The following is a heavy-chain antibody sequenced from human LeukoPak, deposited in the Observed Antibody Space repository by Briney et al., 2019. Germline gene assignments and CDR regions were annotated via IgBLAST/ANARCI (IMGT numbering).Heavy chain of an antibody. D-gene: IGHD3-16*01. Sequence: PSETLSLTCTVSGGSISSSSYYWGWIRQSPGKGLEWIGSIYYSGSTYYNPSLKSRVTISVDTSKNQFSLKLSSVTAADTAVYYCARVFYAGNNWFDPWGRGTLVTVSS. CDR2: IYYSGST. J-gene: IGHJ5*02. CDR3: ARVFYAGNNWFDP. V-gene: IGHV4-39*07. CDR1: GGSISSSSYY.